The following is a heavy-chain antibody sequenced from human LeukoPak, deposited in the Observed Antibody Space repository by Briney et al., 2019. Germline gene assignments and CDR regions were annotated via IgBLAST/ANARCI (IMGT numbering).Heavy chain of an antibody. D-gene: IGHD3-3*01. Sequence: NSGNTGYAQKFQGRVTMTRNTSISTAYMELSSLRSEDTAVYYCARVYDFWSGYYDWFDPWGQGTLVTVSS. V-gene: IGHV1-8*01. J-gene: IGHJ5*02. CDR3: ARVYDFWSGYYDWFDP. CDR2: NSGNT.